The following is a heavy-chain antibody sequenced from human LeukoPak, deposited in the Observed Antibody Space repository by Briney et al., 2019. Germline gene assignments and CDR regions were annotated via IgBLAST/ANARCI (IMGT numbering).Heavy chain of an antibody. CDR2: INPSGGST. V-gene: IGHV1-46*01. D-gene: IGHD6-13*01. Sequence: ASVKVSCKASGYTFTSYDIDWVRQATGQGLEWMGIINPSGGSTSYAQKFQGRVTMTRDTSTSTVYMELSSLRSEDTAVYYCAREGIAAAGAYNWFDPWGQGTLVTVSS. CDR1: GYTFTSYD. CDR3: AREGIAAAGAYNWFDP. J-gene: IGHJ5*02.